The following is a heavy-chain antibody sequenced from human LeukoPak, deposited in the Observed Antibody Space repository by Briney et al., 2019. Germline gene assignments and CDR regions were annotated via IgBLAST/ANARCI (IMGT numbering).Heavy chain of an antibody. J-gene: IGHJ5*02. CDR1: GYTLTELS. CDR3: ATFGGNSVGRVFWFDP. Sequence: GASVKVSCKVSGYTLTELSMHWVRQAPGKGLEWMGGFDPEDGETIYAQKFQGRVTMTEDTSTDTAYMELSSLRSEGTAVYYCATFGGNSVGRVFWFDPWGQGTLVTVSS. V-gene: IGHV1-24*01. CDR2: FDPEDGET. D-gene: IGHD4-23*01.